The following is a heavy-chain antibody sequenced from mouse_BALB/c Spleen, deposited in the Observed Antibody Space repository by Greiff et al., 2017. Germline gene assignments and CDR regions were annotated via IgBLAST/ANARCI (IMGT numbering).Heavy chain of an antibody. CDR1: GFNIKDTY. CDR3: AREGVYYAMDY. V-gene: IGHV14-3*02. J-gene: IGHJ4*01. CDR2: IYPGNVNT. Sequence: VQLQQSGAELVKPGASVKLSCTASGFNIKDTYMHWVKQRPEQGLEWIGWIYPGNVNTKYNEKFKGKATLTADKSSSTAYMQLSSLTSEDSAVYFCAREGVYYAMDYWGQGTSVTVSS.